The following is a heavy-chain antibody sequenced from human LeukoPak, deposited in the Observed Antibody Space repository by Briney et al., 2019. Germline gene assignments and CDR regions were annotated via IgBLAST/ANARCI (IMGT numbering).Heavy chain of an antibody. D-gene: IGHD3-10*01. CDR3: AKEARGVRALYGMDV. Sequence: GGSLRLSCAASGFTFSSYGMHWVRQAPGKGLEWVAVISYDGSNKYYADSVKGRFTISRDNSKNTLYLQMNSLRAEDTAVYYCAKEARGVRALYGMDVWGQGTTVTVSS. V-gene: IGHV3-30*18. J-gene: IGHJ6*02. CDR1: GFTFSSYG. CDR2: ISYDGSNK.